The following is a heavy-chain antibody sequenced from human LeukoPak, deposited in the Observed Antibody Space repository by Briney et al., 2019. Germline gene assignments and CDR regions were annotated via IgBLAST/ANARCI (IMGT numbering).Heavy chain of an antibody. CDR3: AKGSWSGYGMDV. CDR1: GFTFSSYG. V-gene: IGHV3-30*18. J-gene: IGHJ6*04. CDR2: ISYDGSNK. D-gene: IGHD6-13*01. Sequence: GRSLRLPCAASGFTFSSYGMHWVRQAPGKGLEWVAVISYDGSNKYYADSVKGRFTISRDNSKNTLYLQMNSLRAEDTAVYYCAKGSWSGYGMDVWGKGTTVTVSS.